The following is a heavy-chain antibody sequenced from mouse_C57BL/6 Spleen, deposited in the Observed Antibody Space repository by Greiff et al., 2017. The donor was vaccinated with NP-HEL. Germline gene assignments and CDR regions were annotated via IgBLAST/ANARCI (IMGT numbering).Heavy chain of an antibody. CDR2: INPYNGDT. CDR1: GYSFTGYF. CDR3: ARDTTIVPPWYFDV. V-gene: IGHV1-20*01. Sequence: EVQLQESGPELVKPGDSVKISCKASGYSFTGYFMNWVMQSHGKSLEWIGRINPYNGDTFYNQKFKGKATLTVDKSSSTANMELRSLTSEDSAVYYCARDTTIVPPWYFDVWGTGTTVTVSS. J-gene: IGHJ1*03. D-gene: IGHD1-1*01.